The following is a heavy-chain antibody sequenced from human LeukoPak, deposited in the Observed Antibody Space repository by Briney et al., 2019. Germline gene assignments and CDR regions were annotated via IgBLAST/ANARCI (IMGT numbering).Heavy chain of an antibody. V-gene: IGHV3-30-3*02. CDR2: MSYDGRTQ. CDR1: GFSFNKYA. CDR3: AKDSQDIVVVPAAINSYYYHYYMDV. Sequence: GGSLRLSCATSGFSFNKYAIHWVRQAPGKGLEWVALMSYDGRTQYYIDSVKGRFTISRDNSKNTLYLQMNSLRAEDTAVYYCAKDSQDIVVVPAAINSYYYHYYMDVWGKGTTVTVSS. J-gene: IGHJ6*03. D-gene: IGHD2-2*01.